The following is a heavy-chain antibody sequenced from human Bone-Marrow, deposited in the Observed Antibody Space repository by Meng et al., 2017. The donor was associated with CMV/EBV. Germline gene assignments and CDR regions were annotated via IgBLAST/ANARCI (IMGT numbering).Heavy chain of an antibody. D-gene: IGHD3-10*01. Sequence: SDTLSLTCTVSGGSISSYYWSWIRQPPGKGLEWIGYIYYSGSTNYNPSLKSRVTISVDTSKNQFSLKLSSVTAADTAVYYCARAPMVRGAPFDYWGQGTLVTVSS. CDR3: ARAPMVRGAPFDY. J-gene: IGHJ4*02. V-gene: IGHV4-59*07. CDR1: GGSISSYY. CDR2: IYYSGST.